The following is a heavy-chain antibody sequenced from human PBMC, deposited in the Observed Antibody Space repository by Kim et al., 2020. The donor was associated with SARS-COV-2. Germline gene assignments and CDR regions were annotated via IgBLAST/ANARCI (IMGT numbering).Heavy chain of an antibody. CDR3: ARDWLEVGATGDYYGMDV. V-gene: IGHV3-48*02. J-gene: IGHJ6*02. CDR2: ISSSSSTI. Sequence: GGSLRLSCAASGFTFSSYSMNWVRQAPGKGLEWVSYISSSSSTIYYADSVKGRFTISRDNAKNSLYLQMNSLRDEGTAVYYCARDWLEVGATGDYYGMDVWGQGTTVTVSS. D-gene: IGHD1-26*01. CDR1: GFTFSSYS.